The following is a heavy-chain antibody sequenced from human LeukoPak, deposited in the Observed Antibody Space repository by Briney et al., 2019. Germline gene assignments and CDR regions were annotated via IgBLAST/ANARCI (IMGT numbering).Heavy chain of an antibody. D-gene: IGHD1-26*01. Sequence: PGGSLRLSCAASGFTFSTYNMNWVRQAPGKGLEWVSSISTNSNYIHYADSVKGRFTISRDNAKNSLYLQMNSLRVEDTDVYYCARDVGASAPDAFDTWGQGTMVTVSS. V-gene: IGHV3-21*01. CDR3: ARDVGASAPDAFDT. CDR1: GFTFSTYN. CDR2: ISTNSNYI. J-gene: IGHJ3*02.